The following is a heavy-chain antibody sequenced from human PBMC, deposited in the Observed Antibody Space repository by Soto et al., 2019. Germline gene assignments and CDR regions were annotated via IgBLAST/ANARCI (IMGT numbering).Heavy chain of an antibody. CDR1: GGSISSYY. D-gene: IGHD2-8*01. V-gene: IGHV4-59*01. Sequence: SETLSLTCTVSGGSISSYYWSWIRQPPGKGLEWIGYIYYSGSTNYNPSLKRRVTISVDTSKNQFSLKMSSVTAADTDVTYCARGRGLTNWFDPWGQGTLVTVSS. J-gene: IGHJ5*02. CDR3: ARGRGLTNWFDP. CDR2: IYYSGST.